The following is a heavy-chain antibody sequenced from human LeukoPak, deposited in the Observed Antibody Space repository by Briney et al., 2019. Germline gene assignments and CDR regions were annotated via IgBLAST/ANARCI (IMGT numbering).Heavy chain of an antibody. CDR3: ARQWLDVTYFDY. CDR1: GGSISSSSYY. D-gene: IGHD6-19*01. Sequence: SPSETPSLTCTVSGGSISSSSYYWGWIRQPPGKGLEWIGSIYYSGSTYYNPSLKSRVTISVDTSKNQFSLKLSSVTAADTAVYYCARQWLDVTYFDYWGQGTLVTVSS. V-gene: IGHV4-39*01. J-gene: IGHJ4*02. CDR2: IYYSGST.